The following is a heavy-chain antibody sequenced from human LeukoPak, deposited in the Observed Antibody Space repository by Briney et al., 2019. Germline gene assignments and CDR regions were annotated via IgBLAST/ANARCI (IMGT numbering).Heavy chain of an antibody. V-gene: IGHV3-66*01. CDR1: GTTVSSNY. CDR3: ARDAFYDSSGYYDY. Sequence: GGSLTLSCLVSGTTVSSNYMSWVRQAPGKGLDWVSIIHSDDSTYYSESVKGRFTISRDNFKNTLYLLMNNLRAEDTAVYYCARDAFYDSSGYYDYWGQGTLVTVSS. J-gene: IGHJ4*02. CDR2: IHSDDST. D-gene: IGHD3-22*01.